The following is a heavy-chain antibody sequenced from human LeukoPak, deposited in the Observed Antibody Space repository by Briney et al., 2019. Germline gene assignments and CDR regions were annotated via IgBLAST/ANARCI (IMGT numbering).Heavy chain of an antibody. CDR2: IKQDGSEK. Sequence: PGGSLRLSCAVSRFTFSNYWMSWVRQAPGKGLEWVANIKQDGSEKYYVDSVKGRFTISRDNAKNSLYLQMNSLRAEDTAVYYCARGLCGGDCYDYWGQGTLVTVSS. CDR1: RFTFSNYW. D-gene: IGHD2-21*01. CDR3: ARGLCGGDCYDY. V-gene: IGHV3-7*01. J-gene: IGHJ4*02.